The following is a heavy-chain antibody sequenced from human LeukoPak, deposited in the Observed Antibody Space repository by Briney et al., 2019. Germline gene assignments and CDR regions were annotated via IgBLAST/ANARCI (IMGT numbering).Heavy chain of an antibody. J-gene: IGHJ4*02. Sequence: GGSLRLSCAASGFTFDDYAMHWVRQTPGKGLEWVALISSDGSKNIYADPVKGRFTVSRDNSKNTLYLQMNSLRAEDTAVYYCVKGLVQTTMSYSVDYWGQGALVTVSS. CDR2: ISSDGSKN. D-gene: IGHD1-1*01. CDR1: GFTFDDYA. V-gene: IGHV3-30*18. CDR3: VKGLVQTTMSYSVDY.